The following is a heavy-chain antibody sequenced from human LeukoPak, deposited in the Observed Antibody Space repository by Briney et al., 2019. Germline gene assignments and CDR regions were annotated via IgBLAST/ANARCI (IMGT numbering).Heavy chain of an antibody. CDR2: IIPIFGTA. Sequence: WASVKVSCKASGYTFIDYYIHWVRQAPGQGLEWMGGIIPIFGTANYAQKFQGGVTVTADESTSTAYMELSSLRSEDTAVYYCARELYGKYDYWGQGTLVTVSS. D-gene: IGHD2-8*01. J-gene: IGHJ4*02. V-gene: IGHV1-69*13. CDR1: GYTFIDYY. CDR3: ARELYGKYDY.